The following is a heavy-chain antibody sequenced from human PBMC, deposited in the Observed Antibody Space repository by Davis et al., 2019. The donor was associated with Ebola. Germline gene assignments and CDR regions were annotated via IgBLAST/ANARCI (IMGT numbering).Heavy chain of an antibody. Sequence: GGSLRLSCAASGFTFSSYAMSWVRQAPGKGLEWVSYISSSSSYTNYADSVKGRFTISRDNAKNSLYLQMNSLRAEDTAVYYCAKARVTVVGGGFDYWGQGTLVTVSS. CDR3: AKARVTVVGGGFDY. CDR2: ISSSSSYT. CDR1: GFTFSSYA. V-gene: IGHV3-21*05. D-gene: IGHD2-15*01. J-gene: IGHJ4*02.